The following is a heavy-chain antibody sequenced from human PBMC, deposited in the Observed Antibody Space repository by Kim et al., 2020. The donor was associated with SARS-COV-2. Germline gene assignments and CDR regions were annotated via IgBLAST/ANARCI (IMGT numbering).Heavy chain of an antibody. CDR2: IYSGGST. J-gene: IGHJ4*02. V-gene: IGHV3-53*01. CDR1: GFTVSSNY. D-gene: IGHD1-26*01. CDR3: AREVYSGSYYDY. Sequence: GGSLRLSCAASGFTVSSNYMIWVRQAPGKGLEWVSLIYSGGSTFYADSVKGRFTISRDNSKNTLNLQMNSLRDEDTAIYYCAREVYSGSYYDYWGQGTLV.